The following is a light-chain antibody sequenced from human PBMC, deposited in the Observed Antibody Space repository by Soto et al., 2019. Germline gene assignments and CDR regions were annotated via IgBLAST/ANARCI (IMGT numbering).Light chain of an antibody. J-gene: IGKJ3*01. CDR3: QEYEKLFS. Sequence: EVVLTQSPATLSLSPGERATLSCRASENVRTFVDWYQQKPGQAPRLLIYGASNRATGIPARFSGSGSGTDFTLTISNLEPEDIATYYCQEYEKLFSFGPGTKVDFK. CDR2: GAS. CDR1: ENVRTF. V-gene: IGKV3-11*01.